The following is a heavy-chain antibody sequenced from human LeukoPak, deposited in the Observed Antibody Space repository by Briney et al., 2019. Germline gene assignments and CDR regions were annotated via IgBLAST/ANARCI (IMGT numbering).Heavy chain of an antibody. J-gene: IGHJ3*02. V-gene: IGHV1-46*03. Sequence: ASVKVSCKASGYTFTSYYMHWVPQAPGQGLEWMGIINPSGGSTSYAQKVQGRVTMTRDTSTSTVYMELSSLRSEDTAVYYCALPFRYYDSSGYYHDAFDIWGQGTMVTVSS. CDR1: GYTFTSYY. CDR2: INPSGGST. CDR3: ALPFRYYDSSGYYHDAFDI. D-gene: IGHD3-22*01.